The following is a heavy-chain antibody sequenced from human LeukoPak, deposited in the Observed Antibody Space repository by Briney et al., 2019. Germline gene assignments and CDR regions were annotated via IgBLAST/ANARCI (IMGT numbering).Heavy chain of an antibody. CDR3: ARPAGHSSSWYGAFDI. CDR2: ISYDESNK. CDR1: GFTFSHYT. Sequence: GGSLRLSCAASGFTFSHYTMHWVRQAPGKGLEWVALISYDESNKYYADSVKGRITISRDNSKNTLYLQMNSLRAEDTAVYYCARPAGHSSSWYGAFDIWGQGTMVTVSS. D-gene: IGHD6-13*01. V-gene: IGHV3-30-3*01. J-gene: IGHJ3*02.